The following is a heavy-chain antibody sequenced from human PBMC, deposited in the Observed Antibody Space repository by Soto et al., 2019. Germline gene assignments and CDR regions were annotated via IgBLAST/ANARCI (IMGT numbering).Heavy chain of an antibody. D-gene: IGHD6-13*01. Sequence: EVQLVESGGGLVQPGRSLRLSCAASGFTFDDYAMHWVRQTPGKGLEWVSGISWNSGSIGHADSVKGRFTISRDNAKNSLYLQMNSRRAEDTALYYCAKELAYSSSGNFDYWGQGTLVTVSS. CDR3: AKELAYSSSGNFDY. J-gene: IGHJ4*02. CDR1: GFTFDDYA. CDR2: ISWNSGSI. V-gene: IGHV3-9*01.